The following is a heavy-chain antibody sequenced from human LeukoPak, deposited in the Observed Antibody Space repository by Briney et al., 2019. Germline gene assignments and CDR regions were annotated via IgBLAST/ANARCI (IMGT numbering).Heavy chain of an antibody. CDR2: MNPNSGNT. V-gene: IGHV1-8*02. CDR3: ARVGQQLVYDY. CDR1: GYSFTTYY. Sequence: GASVKVSCKASGYSFTTYYMHWVRQATGQGLEWMGWMNPNSGNTGYAQKFQGRVTMTRNTSISTAYMELSSLRSEDTAVYYCARVGQQLVYDYWGQGTLVTVSS. J-gene: IGHJ4*02. D-gene: IGHD6-13*01.